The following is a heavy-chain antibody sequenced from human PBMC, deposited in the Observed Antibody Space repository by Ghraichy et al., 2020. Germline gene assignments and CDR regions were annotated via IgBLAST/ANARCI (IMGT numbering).Heavy chain of an antibody. CDR1: GFTFSSYG. CDR3: ARARQYDILTGH. CDR2: IWYDGSNK. Sequence: GESLNISCAASGFTFSSYGMHWVRQAPGKGLEWVAVIWYDGSNKYYADSVKGRFTISRDNSKNTLYLQMNSLRAEDTAVYYCARARQYDILTGHWGQGTLVTVSS. J-gene: IGHJ4*02. D-gene: IGHD3-9*01. V-gene: IGHV3-33*01.